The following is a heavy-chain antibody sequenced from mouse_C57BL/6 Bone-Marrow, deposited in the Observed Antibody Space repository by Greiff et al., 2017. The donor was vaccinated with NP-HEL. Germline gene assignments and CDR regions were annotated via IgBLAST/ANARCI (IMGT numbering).Heavy chain of an antibody. D-gene: IGHD1-1*01. CDR1: GYTFTSYW. J-gene: IGHJ2*01. V-gene: IGHV1-52*01. CDR3: GRGTTVVAWDY. CDR2: IDPSDSDT. Sequence: QVQLQQPGAELVRPGSSVKLSCKASGYTFTSYWMHWVKQRPIQGLEWIGNIDPSDSDTHYNQKFKDKATLTVDKSSSTAYMQLSSLTSEDSAVYYCGRGTTVVAWDYWGQGTTLTVSS.